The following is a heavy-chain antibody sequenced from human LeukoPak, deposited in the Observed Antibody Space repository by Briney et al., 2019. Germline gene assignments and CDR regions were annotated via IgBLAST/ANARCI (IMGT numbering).Heavy chain of an antibody. D-gene: IGHD6-19*01. J-gene: IGHJ4*02. CDR1: GGSFSTYY. V-gene: IGHV4-59*01. Sequence: TPSETLSLTCTVSGGSFSTYYWSWIRQPPGKGLEWIGYIYYSGSTDYSPSLKSRVTMSLDTSKNQFSLNLNSVTAADTAVYYCARGLVGIAVAGTVDDYWGQGTLVTVSS. CDR2: IYYSGST. CDR3: ARGLVGIAVAGTVDDY.